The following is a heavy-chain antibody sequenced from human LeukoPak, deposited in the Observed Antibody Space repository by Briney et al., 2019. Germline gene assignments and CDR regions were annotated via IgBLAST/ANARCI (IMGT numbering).Heavy chain of an antibody. D-gene: IGHD1-1*01. V-gene: IGHV3-74*01. Sequence: GGSLRLSCAASGFTFSSYWMHWVRQAPGKGLVWVSRINSDGSSTSYADSVKGRFTISRDNSKNTLYLQMGSLRAEDMAVYYCAREVGNEYAFDIWGQGTMVTVSS. J-gene: IGHJ3*02. CDR3: AREVGNEYAFDI. CDR1: GFTFSSYW. CDR2: INSDGSST.